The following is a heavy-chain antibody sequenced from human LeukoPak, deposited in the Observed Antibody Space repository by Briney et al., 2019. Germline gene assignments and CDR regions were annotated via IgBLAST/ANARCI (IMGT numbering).Heavy chain of an antibody. CDR2: INPTAGNT. V-gene: IGHV1-46*01. Sequence: ASVKVSCKASGYTFSNYYLHWVRQAPGQGLEWMGLINPTAGNTYYAQRFQGRVTMTRNTSTSTVYMELSSLRSEDTAVYYCARIRDGYNDAYDIWGQGTMVTVPS. J-gene: IGHJ3*02. D-gene: IGHD5-24*01. CDR1: GYTFSNYY. CDR3: ARIRDGYNDAYDI.